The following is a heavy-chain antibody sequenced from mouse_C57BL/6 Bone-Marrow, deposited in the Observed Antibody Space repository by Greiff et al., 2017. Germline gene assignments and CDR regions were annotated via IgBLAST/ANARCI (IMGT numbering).Heavy chain of an antibody. V-gene: IGHV2-2*01. CDR1: GFSLTSYG. CDR3: AREDYGSSSFAY. CDR2: IWSGGST. Sequence: QVQLQQSGPGLVQPSQSLSITCTVSGFSLTSYGVHWVRQSPGKGLEWLGVIWSGGSTDDNAAFISRLSISKDNSKSQVFFKMNSLQADDTAIYYCAREDYGSSSFAYWGQGTLVTVSA. J-gene: IGHJ3*01. D-gene: IGHD1-1*01.